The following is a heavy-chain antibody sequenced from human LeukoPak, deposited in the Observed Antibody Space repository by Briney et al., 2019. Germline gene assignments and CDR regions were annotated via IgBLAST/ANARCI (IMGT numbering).Heavy chain of an antibody. CDR2: IYYSGST. Sequence: SETLSLTCTVSGGSVSSYYWGWIRQPPGKGLEWIGYIYYSGSTNYNPSLKSRVTISVDTSKNQFSLKLSSVTAADTAVYYCARDHGGVFDPWGQGTLVTVSS. D-gene: IGHD3-16*01. CDR3: ARDHGGVFDP. CDR1: GGSVSSYY. V-gene: IGHV4-59*02. J-gene: IGHJ5*02.